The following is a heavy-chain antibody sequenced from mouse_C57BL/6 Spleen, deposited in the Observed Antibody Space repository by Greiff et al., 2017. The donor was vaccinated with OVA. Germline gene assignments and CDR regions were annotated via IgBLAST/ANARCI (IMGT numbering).Heavy chain of an antibody. V-gene: IGHV1-54*01. CDR3: ARGDDYVFAY. Sequence: QVQLQQSGAELVRPGTSVKVSCKASGYAFTNYLIEWVKQRPGQGLEWIGVINPGSGGTNYNEKFKGKATLTADKSSSTAYMQLSSLTSEDSAVYFCARGDDYVFAYWGQGTLVTVSA. J-gene: IGHJ3*01. CDR1: GYAFTNYL. D-gene: IGHD2-4*01. CDR2: INPGSGGT.